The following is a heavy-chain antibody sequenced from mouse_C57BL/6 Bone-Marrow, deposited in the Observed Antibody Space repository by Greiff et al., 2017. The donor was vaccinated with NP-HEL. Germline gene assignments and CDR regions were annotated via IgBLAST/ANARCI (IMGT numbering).Heavy chain of an antibody. J-gene: IGHJ4*01. CDR1: GYSITSDY. CDR2: ISYSGST. CDR3: ARSCPYYAMDY. V-gene: IGHV3-8*01. Sequence: EVHLVESGPGLAKPSQTLSLTCSVTGYSITSDYWTWIRKFPGNKLEYMGYISYSGSTYYNPSLKSRISITRDTSKNQYYLQLNSVTTEDTATYYCARSCPYYAMDYWGQGTSVTVSS.